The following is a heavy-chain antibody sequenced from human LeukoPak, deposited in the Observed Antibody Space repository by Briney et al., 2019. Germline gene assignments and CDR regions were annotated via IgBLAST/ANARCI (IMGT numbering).Heavy chain of an antibody. J-gene: IGHJ4*02. CDR2: ISYDGSNK. CDR1: GFAFSVSW. Sequence: GGSLRLSCAASGFAFSVSWMHRVRQAPGKGLEWVAVISYDGSNKYYADSVKGRFTISRDSSKNTLYLQMNSLRAEDTAVYYCAKDHSSGIDYWGQGTLVTVSS. V-gene: IGHV3-30*18. CDR3: AKDHSSGIDY. D-gene: IGHD3-10*01.